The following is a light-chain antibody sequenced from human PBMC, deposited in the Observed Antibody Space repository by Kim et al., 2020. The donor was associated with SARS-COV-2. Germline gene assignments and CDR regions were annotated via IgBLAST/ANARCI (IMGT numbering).Light chain of an antibody. V-gene: IGKV3-15*01. CDR1: QDIDTD. CDR3: QQYRNWPRT. J-gene: IGKJ1*01. CDR2: GAS. Sequence: VSPGEGATLSCRASQDIDTDLAWYQQKPGQAPKVLIYGASSRATSIPARFSGTGSGSDFSLTISSLQSEDFAVYYCQQYRNWPRTFGQGTKVDIK.